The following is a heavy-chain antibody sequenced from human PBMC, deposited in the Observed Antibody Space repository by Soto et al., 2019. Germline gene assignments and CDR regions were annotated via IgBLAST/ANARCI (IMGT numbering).Heavy chain of an antibody. CDR1: GYTLTELS. CDR2: FDPEDGET. D-gene: IGHD1-7*01. V-gene: IGHV1-24*01. Sequence: ASVKVSCKVSGYTLTELSMHWVRQAPGKGLEWMGGFDPEDGETIYAQKFQGRVTMTEDTSTDTAYMELSSLRSEDTAVYYCATTPELRNGPDYWGQGTLVTVS. CDR3: ATTPELRNGPDY. J-gene: IGHJ4*02.